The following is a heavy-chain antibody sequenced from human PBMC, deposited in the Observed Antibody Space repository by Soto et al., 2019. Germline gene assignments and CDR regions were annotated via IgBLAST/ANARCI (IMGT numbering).Heavy chain of an antibody. CDR2: ISAYNGNT. CDR1: GYTFTSYG. J-gene: IGHJ6*02. Sequence: QVQLVQSGAEVKKPGASVKVSCKASGYTFTSYGISWVRQAPGQGLEWMGWISAYNGNTNYAQKLQGRVTMTTDTSTSTAYMELRSLRSDDTAVYYCARDVYYYASSGYSVYYGMDVWGQGTTVTVSS. CDR3: ARDVYYYASSGYSVYYGMDV. D-gene: IGHD3-22*01. V-gene: IGHV1-18*04.